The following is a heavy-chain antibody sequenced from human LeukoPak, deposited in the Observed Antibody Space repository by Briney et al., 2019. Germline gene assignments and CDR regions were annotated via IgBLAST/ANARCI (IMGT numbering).Heavy chain of an antibody. CDR2: INPNSGGT. CDR1: GYTFTGYY. V-gene: IGHV1-2*07. CDR3: ARGPGGYYDSSGYSGALDY. J-gene: IGHJ4*02. Sequence: GASVKVSCKASGYTFTGYYMHWVRQAPGQGLEWMGWINPNSGGTNYAHKIQGRVTMTRDTSISTAYMELSRLRSDDTAVYYCARGPGGYYDSSGYSGALDYWGQGTLITVSS. D-gene: IGHD3-22*01.